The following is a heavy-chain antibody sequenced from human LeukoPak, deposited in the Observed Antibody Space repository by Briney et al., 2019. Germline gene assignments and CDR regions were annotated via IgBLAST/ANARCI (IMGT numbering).Heavy chain of an antibody. CDR3: VRDLYRIVVVPHYFDY. V-gene: IGHV3-7*01. CDR1: GFTFSSYW. CDR2: IKQDGSEK. Sequence: GGSLRLSCAASGFTFSSYWMSWVRQAPGKGLEWVANIKQDGSEKYYVDSVEGRFTISRDNAKKSLYLQMNSLRAEDTAVYYCVRDLYRIVVVPHYFDYWGQGTLVTVSS. D-gene: IGHD3-22*01. J-gene: IGHJ4*02.